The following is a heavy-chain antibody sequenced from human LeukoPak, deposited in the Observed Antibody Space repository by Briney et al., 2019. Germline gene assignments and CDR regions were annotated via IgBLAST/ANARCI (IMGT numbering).Heavy chain of an antibody. D-gene: IGHD4-17*01. CDR1: GYSFTYW. V-gene: IGHV5-51*01. CDR2: IYSGDSHT. J-gene: IGHJ4*02. Sequence: GESLKISCQASGYSFTYWIGWVRQMPGKGLEWMGIIYSGDSHTKYSPSFQGRVTISADNSISTAYLQWSSLEASDTAMYYCASARHGDYVWDYWGQGTLVTVSS. CDR3: ASARHGDYVWDY.